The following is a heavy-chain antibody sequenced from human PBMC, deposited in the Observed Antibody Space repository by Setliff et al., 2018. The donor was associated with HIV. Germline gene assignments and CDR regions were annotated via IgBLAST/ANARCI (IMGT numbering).Heavy chain of an antibody. CDR2: IDPNSGGT. V-gene: IGHV1-2*02. CDR1: GYSFTDYY. D-gene: IGHD6-19*01. CDR3: ARGRYSSGWPQYYFDY. J-gene: IGHJ4*02. Sequence: ASVKVSCKASGYSFTDYYMHWVRQAPGQGLEWVGWIDPNSGGTNYAEKFHGRVSMTRDTSTDTAYMALSSLRSEDTAVYYCARGRYSSGWPQYYFDYWGQGTLVTVSS.